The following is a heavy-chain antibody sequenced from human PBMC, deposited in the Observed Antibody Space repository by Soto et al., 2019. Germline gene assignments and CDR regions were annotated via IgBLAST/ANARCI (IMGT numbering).Heavy chain of an antibody. J-gene: IGHJ4*02. CDR2: ISYDGSYK. CDR1: GFTFSSYG. D-gene: IGHD3-22*01. CDR3: GKDHYDSSGYCQDY. V-gene: IGHV3-30*18. Sequence: QVQLVESGGGVVQPGRSLRLSCAASGFTFSSYGMNWVRQAPGKGLEWVALISYDGSYKYYADSVKGRFTISRDSSRNTFYLQMNSLRAEDTAVYYCGKDHYDSSGYCQDYWGQGTLVTGSS.